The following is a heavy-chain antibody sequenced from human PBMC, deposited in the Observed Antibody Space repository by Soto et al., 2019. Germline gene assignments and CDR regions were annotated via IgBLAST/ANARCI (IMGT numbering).Heavy chain of an antibody. CDR1: GGTFSSYT. Sequence: QVQLVQSGAEVKKPGSSVKVSCKASGGTFSSYTISWVRQAPGQGLEWMGRIIPILGIANYAQKFQGRVTITADKSTSTAYMELSSLRSEDTAVYYCSSGRLYYYYMDVWGNGTTVTVSS. V-gene: IGHV1-69*02. CDR2: IIPILGIA. CDR3: SSGRLYYYYMDV. J-gene: IGHJ6*03.